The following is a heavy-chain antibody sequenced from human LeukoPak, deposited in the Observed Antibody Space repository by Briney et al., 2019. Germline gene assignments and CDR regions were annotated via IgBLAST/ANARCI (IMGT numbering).Heavy chain of an antibody. J-gene: IGHJ1*01. CDR3: AKDKSSSSWYMSFQH. Sequence: PGGSLRLSCAASGFTFSSYAMSCVRQAPGKGLEWVSAISGSGGSTYYADSVKGRFTISRDNSKNTLYQQMNSLRAEDTAVYYCAKDKSSSSWYMSFQHWGQGTLVTVSS. D-gene: IGHD6-13*01. V-gene: IGHV3-23*01. CDR1: GFTFSSYA. CDR2: ISGSGGST.